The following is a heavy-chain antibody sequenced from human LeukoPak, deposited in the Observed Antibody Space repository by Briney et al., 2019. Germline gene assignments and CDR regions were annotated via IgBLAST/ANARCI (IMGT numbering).Heavy chain of an antibody. CDR1: GFTFSSYA. V-gene: IGHV3-23*01. CDR2: ISGSGGST. J-gene: IGHJ4*02. CDR3: AKAHCSSTSCYGDY. D-gene: IGHD2-2*01. Sequence: PGGSLRLSCAASGFTFSSYAMSWVRQAPGKGLEWVSAISGSGGSTYYADSVKGRFTISRDNSKNTLYLQMNSLRAEDTAVYYCAKAHCSSTSCYGDYWGQGTLDTVSS.